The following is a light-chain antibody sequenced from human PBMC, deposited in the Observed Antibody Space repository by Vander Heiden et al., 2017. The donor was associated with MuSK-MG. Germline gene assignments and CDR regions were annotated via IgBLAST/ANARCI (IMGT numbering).Light chain of an antibody. CDR3: QQDNSSPYT. CDR2: CAS. J-gene: IGKJ4*01. CDR1: QRVLYSSNNKND. Sequence: IVIPPSPDSLALSLCETATINCTSNQRVLYSSNNKNDLAWYQQKPGKAPKRLIYCASTRESGVPSRFSGSGSGTEFTLTISSLQAEDLAAYYCQQDNSSPYTFGRGTKLEIK. V-gene: IGKV4-1*01.